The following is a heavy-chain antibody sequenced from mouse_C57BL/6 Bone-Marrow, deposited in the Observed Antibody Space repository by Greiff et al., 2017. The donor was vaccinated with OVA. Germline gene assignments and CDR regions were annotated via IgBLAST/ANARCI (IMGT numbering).Heavy chain of an antibody. J-gene: IGHJ1*03. D-gene: IGHD1-1*01. V-gene: IGHV1-15*01. Sequence: QVQLQQSGAELVRPGASVTLSCKASGYTFTDYEMHWVKQTPVHGLEWIGAIDPETGGTAYNQKFKGKAILTADKSSSTAYMELRSLTSEDSAVYYCTRPYDSRVYWYFDVGGRGTTVTVSA. CDR1: GYTFTDYE. CDR3: TRPYDSRVYWYFDV. CDR2: IDPETGGT.